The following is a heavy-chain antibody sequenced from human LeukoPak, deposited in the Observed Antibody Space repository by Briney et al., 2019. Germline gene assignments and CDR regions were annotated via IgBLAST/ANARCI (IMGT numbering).Heavy chain of an antibody. CDR2: IIPIFGTA. CDR3: ARTIVVVPAATSHSNYWFDP. CDR1: GGAFSSYA. J-gene: IGHJ5*02. D-gene: IGHD2-2*01. V-gene: IGHV1-69*13. Sequence: SVKVSCKASGGAFSSYAISWVRQAPGQGLEWMGGIIPIFGTANYAQKFQGRVTITADESTSTAYMELSSLRSEDTAVYYCARTIVVVPAATSHSNYWFDPWGQGTLVTVSS.